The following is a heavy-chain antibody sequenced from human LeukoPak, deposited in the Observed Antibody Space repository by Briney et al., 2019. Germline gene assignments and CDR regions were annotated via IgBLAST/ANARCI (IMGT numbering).Heavy chain of an antibody. CDR1: GGSISSGGYY. D-gene: IGHD3-10*02. CDR3: ARRLYGDPDAFDI. V-gene: IGHV4-30-2*01. CDR2: IYHSGST. J-gene: IGHJ3*02. Sequence: SETLSLTCTVSGGSISSGGYYWSWIQQPPGKGLEWIGYIYHSGSTYYNPSLKSRVTISVDRSKNQFSLKLSSVTAADTAVYYCARRLYGDPDAFDIWGQGTMVTVSS.